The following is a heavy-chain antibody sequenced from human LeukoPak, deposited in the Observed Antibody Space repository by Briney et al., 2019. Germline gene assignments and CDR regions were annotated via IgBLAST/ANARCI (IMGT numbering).Heavy chain of an antibody. CDR1: GFTFSNYW. CDR3: ARDGYSSSIFDY. Sequence: GGSLRLSCAASGFTFSNYWMSWVRQAPGKGLEWVANIKQDGSEKYYVDSVKGRFTISRDNAKNSLYLQMKSLRAEDTAVYYCARDGYSSSIFDYWGQGTLVTVSS. J-gene: IGHJ4*02. CDR2: IKQDGSEK. V-gene: IGHV3-7*01. D-gene: IGHD6-13*01.